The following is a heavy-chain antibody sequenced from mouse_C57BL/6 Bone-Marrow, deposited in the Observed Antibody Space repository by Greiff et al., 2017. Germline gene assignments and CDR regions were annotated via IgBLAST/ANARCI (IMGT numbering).Heavy chain of an antibody. CDR2: FYPGSGSI. CDR1: GYIFTEYT. Sequence: VQLQQSGAELVKPGASVKLSCKASGYIFTEYTIHWVKQRSGQGLEWIGWFYPGSGSIKYNERFKDKATLTADKSSNTVYMELSRLTSEDSAVYCGARHERDDDDEGYFDYWGQGTTLTVSA. CDR3: ARHERDDDDEGYFDY. J-gene: IGHJ2*01. V-gene: IGHV1-62-2*01. D-gene: IGHD2-4*01.